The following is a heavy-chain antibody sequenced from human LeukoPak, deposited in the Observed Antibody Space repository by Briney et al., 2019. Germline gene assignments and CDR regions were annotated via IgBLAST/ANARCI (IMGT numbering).Heavy chain of an antibody. Sequence: SETLSLTCTVSGYSISSGYYWGWIRQPPGKGLEWIGSIYHSGSTYYNPSLKSRVTISVDTSKNQFSLKLSSVTAADTAVYYCARVDDSSGYYGYWGQGTLVTVSS. CDR3: ARVDDSSGYYGY. D-gene: IGHD3-22*01. J-gene: IGHJ4*02. CDR1: GYSISSGYY. V-gene: IGHV4-38-2*02. CDR2: IYHSGST.